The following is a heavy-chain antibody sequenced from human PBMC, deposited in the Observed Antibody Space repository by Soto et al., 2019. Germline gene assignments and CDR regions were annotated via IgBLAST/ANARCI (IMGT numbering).Heavy chain of an antibody. Sequence: QVQLQQWGAGLLKPSETLSLTCAVYGGSFSGYYWSWIRQPPGKGLEWIGEINHSGSTNYNPSLKSRVTISVDTSKNQFSLKLSSVTAADTAVYYCARVQTKYCSSTSCYRHAFDIWGQGTMVTVSS. V-gene: IGHV4-34*01. CDR2: INHSGST. CDR3: ARVQTKYCSSTSCYRHAFDI. D-gene: IGHD2-2*01. CDR1: GGSFSGYY. J-gene: IGHJ3*02.